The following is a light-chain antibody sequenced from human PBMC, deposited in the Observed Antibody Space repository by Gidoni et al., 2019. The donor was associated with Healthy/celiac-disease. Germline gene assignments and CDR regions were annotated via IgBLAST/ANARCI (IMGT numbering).Light chain of an antibody. V-gene: IGKV1-5*01. CDR1: QIISSW. Sequence: DIQITQSPSTLSASVGDRVTITCRASQIISSWLAWYQQKPGKAPKLLIYDASSLESGVPSRFSGSGSGTEFTLTISSLQPDYFATYYCQQYNSYSQTFXQXNKLEIK. CDR3: QQYNSYSQT. J-gene: IGKJ2*01. CDR2: DAS.